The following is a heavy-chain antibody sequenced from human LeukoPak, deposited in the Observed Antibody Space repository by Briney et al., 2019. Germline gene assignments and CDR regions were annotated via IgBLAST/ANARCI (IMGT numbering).Heavy chain of an antibody. J-gene: IGHJ4*02. Sequence: GRSLRLSCAASGFTFDDYAMHWVRQAPGKGLEWVSGISWNSGSIGYADSVKGRFTISRDNAKNSLYLQMNSLRAEDTALYYCAKDKHSSSWYCFDYWGQGTLVTVSS. CDR2: ISWNSGSI. V-gene: IGHV3-9*01. CDR1: GFTFDDYA. CDR3: AKDKHSSSWYCFDY. D-gene: IGHD6-13*01.